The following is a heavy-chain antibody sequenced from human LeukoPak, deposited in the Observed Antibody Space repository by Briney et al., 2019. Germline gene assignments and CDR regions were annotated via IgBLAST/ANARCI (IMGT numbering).Heavy chain of an antibody. Sequence: SGGSLRLSCAASGFTFSSYAMSWVRQAPGKGLEWVSAISGSGGSTYYADSVKGRFTISRDNSKNTLYLQMNSLRAEDTAVYYCAKDGEDSSSWFPSSTVFDYWGQGTLVTVSS. CDR2: ISGSGGST. CDR1: GFTFSSYA. V-gene: IGHV3-23*01. CDR3: AKDGEDSSSWFPSSTVFDY. D-gene: IGHD6-13*01. J-gene: IGHJ4*02.